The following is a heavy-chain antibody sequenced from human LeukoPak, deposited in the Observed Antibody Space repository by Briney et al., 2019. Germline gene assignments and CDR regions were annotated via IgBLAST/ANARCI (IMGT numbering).Heavy chain of an antibody. J-gene: IGHJ4*02. CDR3: AKDPYYDSSGYYDY. CDR2: ISGSGDVT. CDR1: GFTFSNYA. V-gene: IGHV3-23*01. D-gene: IGHD3-22*01. Sequence: PGGSLRLSCVASGFTFSNYAMTWVRQAPGKGLEWVSVISGSGDVTYYADSVKGRFTISRDNSKNTLYLQMNSLRAEDTAVYYCAKDPYYDSSGYYDYWGQGTLVTVSS.